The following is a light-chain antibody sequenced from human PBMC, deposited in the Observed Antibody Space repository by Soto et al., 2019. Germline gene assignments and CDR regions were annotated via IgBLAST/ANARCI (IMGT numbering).Light chain of an antibody. CDR3: ASWYDSLSAYVV. V-gene: IGLV1-47*01. CDR2: MNN. Sequence: QSVLTQPPSASGTPGQRVTISCSGSSSNIGSNYVYWYQQFPGTAPKLLIYMNNQRPSGVPDRFSVSKSGTSASLAISGLGSEDEADYYCASWYDSLSAYVVFGGGTKLTVL. J-gene: IGLJ2*01. CDR1: SSNIGSNY.